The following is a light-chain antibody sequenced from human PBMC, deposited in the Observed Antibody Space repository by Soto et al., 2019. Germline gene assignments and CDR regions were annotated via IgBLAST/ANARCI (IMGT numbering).Light chain of an antibody. Sequence: EVVLTQSPATLSLSPGERATLSCRASQSVSSCLAWYQQKPGQAPRLLIYDASNRATGIPARFSGSASGTDFTLTISSLEPEDVAVYSCQQGSNWPPTFGPGTKVDIK. J-gene: IGKJ3*01. V-gene: IGKV3-11*01. CDR1: QSVSSC. CDR2: DAS. CDR3: QQGSNWPPT.